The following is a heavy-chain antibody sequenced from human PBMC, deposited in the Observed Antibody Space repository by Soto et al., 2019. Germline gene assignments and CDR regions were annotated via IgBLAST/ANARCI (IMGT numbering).Heavy chain of an antibody. D-gene: IGHD1-26*01. CDR2: ISGSVSST. J-gene: IGHJ5*02. CDR1: GFTFRNYA. V-gene: IGHV3-23*01. CDR3: AKDGWELLRGFDP. Sequence: EVQLLESGGGLVQTGGSLRLSCAASGFTFRNYAMSWVRQAPGKGLEWVSAISGSVSSTYYADSVKGRFTISRDHSKNTLYLQMSSLRAEDTAVYYCAKDGWELLRGFDPWGQGTLVTVSS.